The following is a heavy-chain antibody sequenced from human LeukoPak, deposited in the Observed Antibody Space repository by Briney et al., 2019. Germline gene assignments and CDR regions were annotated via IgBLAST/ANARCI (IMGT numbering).Heavy chain of an antibody. CDR1: GGTFSSYA. CDR2: IIPILGTA. Sequence: ASVQVSCQGSGGTFSSYAISWVGPAPRQGLEWMGWIIPILGTANHAQKFQGRVTFTADESTSTAHMELSSPRSEDTAVYYCAKAARVVVSYGMDVWGKGDTGTVS. CDR3: AKAARVVVSYGMDV. D-gene: IGHD2-15*01. J-gene: IGHJ6*04. V-gene: IGHV1-69*01.